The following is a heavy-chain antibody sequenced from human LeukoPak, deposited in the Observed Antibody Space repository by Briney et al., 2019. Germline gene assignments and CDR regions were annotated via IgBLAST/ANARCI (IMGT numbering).Heavy chain of an antibody. J-gene: IGHJ4*02. D-gene: IGHD2-15*01. CDR2: INAGNGNT. CDR3: ARGSPRYCSGGSCFTY. CDR1: GYTFTSYA. V-gene: IGHV1-3*01. Sequence: ASVKVSCKASGYTFTSYAMHWVRQAPGQRLEWMGWINAGNGNTKYSQKFQGRVTITRDTSASTAYMELSSLRSEDTAVYYCARGSPRYCSGGSCFTYWGQGTLVTVSS.